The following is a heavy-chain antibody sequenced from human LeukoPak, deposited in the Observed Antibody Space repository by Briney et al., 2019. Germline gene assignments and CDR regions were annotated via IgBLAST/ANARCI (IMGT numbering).Heavy chain of an antibody. CDR3: MTRYTSGY. CDR2: IDPDGSGT. D-gene: IGHD3-10*01. Sequence: GETLRLSCSGSGLTLSTYAMHWVRQAPGKGLEYVSAIDPDGSGTYYADSVKGRFTISRDKSKSTLYIQMRSLRAEDTAVYYCMTRYTSGYWGQGTLVTVLS. CDR1: GLTLSTYA. J-gene: IGHJ4*02. V-gene: IGHV3-64*05.